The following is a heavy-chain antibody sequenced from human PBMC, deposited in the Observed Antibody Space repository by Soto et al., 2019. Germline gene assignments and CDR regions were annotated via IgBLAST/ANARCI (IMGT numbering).Heavy chain of an antibody. J-gene: IGHJ5*02. CDR1: GGSFSGYY. V-gene: IGHV4-34*01. D-gene: IGHD2-15*01. CDR3: ARGTNQDIVVFVDATKTFGWFDP. CDR2: IDHSGST. Sequence: SETLSLTCAVYGGSFSGYYWSWIRQPPGKGLEWIGEIDHSGSTNYNPSLKSRVTISVDTSKNQFSLKLSSVTAADTAVYYCARGTNQDIVVFVDATKTFGWFDPWCQAILVTVS.